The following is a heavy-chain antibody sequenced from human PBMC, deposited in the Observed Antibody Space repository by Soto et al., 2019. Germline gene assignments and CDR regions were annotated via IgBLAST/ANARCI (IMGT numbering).Heavy chain of an antibody. Sequence: GGSLRLSCAASGFTFSNYGIHWVRQAPGKGLEWVSIIWYDGSNKYYGDSVKGRFSVSRDNPKNTLYLQMNSLRAEDTAVYYCARSAVASNGYYYYMDVWGKGTTVTVSS. CDR3: ARSAVASNGYYYYMDV. CDR1: GFTFSNYG. V-gene: IGHV3-33*01. J-gene: IGHJ6*03. CDR2: IWYDGSNK. D-gene: IGHD6-19*01.